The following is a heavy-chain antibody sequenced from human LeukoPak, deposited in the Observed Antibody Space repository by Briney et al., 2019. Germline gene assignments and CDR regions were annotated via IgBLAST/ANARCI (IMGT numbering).Heavy chain of an antibody. D-gene: IGHD3-10*01. CDR2: ISSRSSTI. J-gene: IGHJ4*02. Sequence: GGSLRLSCAASGFTFSSYSMNCVRQAPGKGLEGVSYISSRSSTIYYAESVKGRFPIPRDNAKNSLYLQMNSLRAEDTAVYYCARSETYGSGSYGDPFDYWGQGTLVTVSS. CDR1: GFTFSSYS. V-gene: IGHV3-48*01. CDR3: ARSETYGSGSYGDPFDY.